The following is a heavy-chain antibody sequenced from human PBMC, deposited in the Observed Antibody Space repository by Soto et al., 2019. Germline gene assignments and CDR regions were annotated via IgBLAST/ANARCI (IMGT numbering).Heavy chain of an antibody. Sequence: SVKVSCKASGGTFSIYAISWVRQAPGQGLEWMGGIIPIFGTANYAQKFQGRVTITADESTSTAYMELSSLRSEDTAVYYCARDMDFWSGYYGSYGMDVWGQGTTVTVS. CDR1: GGTFSIYA. V-gene: IGHV1-69*13. J-gene: IGHJ6*02. CDR3: ARDMDFWSGYYGSYGMDV. CDR2: IIPIFGTA. D-gene: IGHD3-3*01.